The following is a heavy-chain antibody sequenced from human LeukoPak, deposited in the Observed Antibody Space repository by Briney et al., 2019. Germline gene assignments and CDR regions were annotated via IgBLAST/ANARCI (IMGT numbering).Heavy chain of an antibody. J-gene: IGHJ6*04. CDR2: ISAYNGNT. CDR3: ARAGLLWFGELLQVGLMDV. V-gene: IGHV1-18*04. D-gene: IGHD3-10*01. Sequence: ASVKVSCKASGYTFTGYGISWVRQAPGQGLEWMGWISAYNGNTNYAQKLQGRVTMTTDTSTSTAYMELRSLRSDDTAVYYCARAGLLWFGELLQVGLMDVWGKGTTVTVSS. CDR1: GYTFTGYG.